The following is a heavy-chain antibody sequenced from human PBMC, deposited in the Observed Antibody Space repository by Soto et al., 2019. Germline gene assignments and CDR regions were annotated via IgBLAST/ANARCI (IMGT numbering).Heavy chain of an antibody. J-gene: IGHJ2*01. V-gene: IGHV4-31*03. Sequence: PSETLSLTCTVSGDSITTGGHYWAWIRQHPEKGLEWLGYIHYSGTTDYNPSLKSRLTVSVDTSKNQFSLSLSSVTAADTAIYYCAALTATYGTFSIWGRGTLVTVSS. CDR3: AALTATYGTFSI. D-gene: IGHD2-21*02. CDR1: GDSITTGGHY. CDR2: IHYSGTT.